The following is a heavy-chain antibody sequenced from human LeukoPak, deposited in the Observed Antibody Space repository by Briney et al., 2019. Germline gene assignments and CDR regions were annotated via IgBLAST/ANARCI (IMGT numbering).Heavy chain of an antibody. CDR3: AKAPPPHCSGGRCYSWGFVED. CDR1: GYTFINYD. V-gene: IGHV1-8*01. J-gene: IGHJ4*02. Sequence: GASVTVSCKASGYTFINYDINRVRHDAGQEPQWMGWMNPKSGNTGYTQTFQGRVTMTRDISINTAYMELNSLRSEDTAVYYCAKAPPPHCSGGRCYSWGFVEDWGQGTLVTVSS. D-gene: IGHD2-15*01. CDR2: MNPKSGNT.